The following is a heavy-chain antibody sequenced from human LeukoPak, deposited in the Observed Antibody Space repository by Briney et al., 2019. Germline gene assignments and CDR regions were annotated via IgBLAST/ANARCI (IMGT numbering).Heavy chain of an antibody. Sequence: GGSLRLSCAASGFTFSSYSMNWVRQAPGKGLEWVSYISSSSGTIYYADSVKGRFTISRDNAKKSLYLQMNSLREEDTAVYYCAKNGAVAGTCDYWGQGTLVTVSS. CDR3: AKNGAVAGTCDY. CDR2: ISSSSGTI. CDR1: GFTFSSYS. V-gene: IGHV3-48*02. J-gene: IGHJ4*02. D-gene: IGHD6-19*01.